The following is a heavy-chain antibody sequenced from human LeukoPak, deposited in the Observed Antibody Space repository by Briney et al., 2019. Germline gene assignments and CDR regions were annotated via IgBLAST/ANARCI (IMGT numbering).Heavy chain of an antibody. CDR3: ARGRSRDGYNPLAY. CDR2: TYSGGTT. J-gene: IGHJ4*02. Sequence: PGGSLRLSCAASGFTVSGNYMSWVRQAPGKGLEWVSVTYSGGTTYYADSVEGRFTISRDNSKNTLYLQMNSLRVEETAVYYCARGRSRDGYNPLAYWGQGTPVTVSA. CDR1: GFTVSGNY. D-gene: IGHD5-24*01. V-gene: IGHV3-66*01.